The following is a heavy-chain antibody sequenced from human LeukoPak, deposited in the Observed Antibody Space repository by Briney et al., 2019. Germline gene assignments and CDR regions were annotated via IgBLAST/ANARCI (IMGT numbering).Heavy chain of an antibody. CDR3: AKVVVGEYDNSNEALDY. V-gene: IGHV3-23*01. D-gene: IGHD4-11*01. CDR1: GFTFSSYA. CDR2: ISGSGGST. J-gene: IGHJ4*02. Sequence: PGGSLRLSCAASGFTFSSYAISWVRQAPGKGLEWVSAISGSGGSTYYADSVKGRFTISRDNSRNTLYLQMNSLRAEDTAVYYCAKVVVGEYDNSNEALDYWGQGTLVTVSS.